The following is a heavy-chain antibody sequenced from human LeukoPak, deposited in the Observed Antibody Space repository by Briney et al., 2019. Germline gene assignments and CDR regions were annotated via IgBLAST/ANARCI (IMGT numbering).Heavy chain of an antibody. V-gene: IGHV5-51*01. CDR3: ARRRDLYSGSYYPFDY. Sequence: GESLKISCKGSGYSFTSYWIGWVRQMPGKGLEWMGIIYPGDSDARYSPSFQGQVAISADKSISTAYLQWSSLKASDTAMYYCARRRDLYSGSYYPFDYWGQGTLVTVSS. D-gene: IGHD1-26*01. CDR2: IYPGDSDA. CDR1: GYSFTSYW. J-gene: IGHJ4*02.